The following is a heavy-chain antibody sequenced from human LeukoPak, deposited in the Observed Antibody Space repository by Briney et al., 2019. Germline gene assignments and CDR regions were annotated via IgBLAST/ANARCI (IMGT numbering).Heavy chain of an antibody. CDR2: IKQDASEI. J-gene: IGHJ4*02. CDR1: GFTFSNYW. D-gene: IGHD3-3*01. CDR3: ARAMSA. Sequence: GGSLRLSSAASGFTFSNYWMHWVRQAPGKGLEWVANIKQDASEIYYVDSVKGRFSISRDNAKNSVYLQMNSLRAEDTAVYYCARAMSAWGQGTLVTVSS. V-gene: IGHV3-7*03.